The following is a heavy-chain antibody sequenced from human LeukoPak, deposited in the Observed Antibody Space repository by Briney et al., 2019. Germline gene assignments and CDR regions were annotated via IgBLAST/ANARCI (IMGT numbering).Heavy chain of an antibody. J-gene: IGHJ4*02. Sequence: ASVKVSCKASGYTFTGYYMHWVRQAPGQGPEWMGWINPNSGGTNYAQKFQGRVTMTRDTSISAAYMELSRLRSDDTAVYYCARVHQSVYYYDSSGYFNFDYWGQGTLVTVSS. CDR2: INPNSGGT. D-gene: IGHD3-22*01. V-gene: IGHV1-2*02. CDR3: ARVHQSVYYYDSSGYFNFDY. CDR1: GYTFTGYY.